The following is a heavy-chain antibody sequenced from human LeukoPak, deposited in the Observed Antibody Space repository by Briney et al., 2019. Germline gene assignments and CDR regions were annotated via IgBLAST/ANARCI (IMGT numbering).Heavy chain of an antibody. Sequence: GGSLRLACAVSGFTFSDYYMSWIRQAPGKGLEWVSYISSSGSTIYYADSVKGRFTISRDNAKNSLYLQMNSLRAEDTAVYYCARDGNSIVGATTRNYWGQGTLVTVSS. CDR1: GFTFSDYY. V-gene: IGHV3-11*04. CDR3: ARDGNSIVGATTRNY. J-gene: IGHJ4*02. CDR2: ISSSGSTI. D-gene: IGHD1-26*01.